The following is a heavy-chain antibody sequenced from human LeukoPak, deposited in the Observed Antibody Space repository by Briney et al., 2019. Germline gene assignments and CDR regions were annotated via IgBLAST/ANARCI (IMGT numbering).Heavy chain of an antibody. V-gene: IGHV4-59*11. CDR3: ARTYHYGSGSYFLFDF. CDR1: GGSISSHY. D-gene: IGHD3-10*01. CDR2: IYYSGST. Sequence: SETLSLTCTVSGGSISSHYWSWIRQPPGTGLEWIGYIYYSGSTDYNPSLESRVTISVDTSKNQFSLKLSSVTAADTAVYFCARTYHYGSGSYFLFDFWGQGTLVTVSS. J-gene: IGHJ4*02.